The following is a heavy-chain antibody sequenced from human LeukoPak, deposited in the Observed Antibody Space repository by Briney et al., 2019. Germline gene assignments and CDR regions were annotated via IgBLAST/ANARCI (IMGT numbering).Heavy chain of an antibody. CDR1: GGSISSSSYY. D-gene: IGHD3-10*01. V-gene: IGHV4-39*01. CDR2: IYYSGST. CDR3: ASLGDYYGSGSYYVT. J-gene: IGHJ5*02. Sequence: SETLSLTCTASGGSISSSSYYWCWIRQPPGKGLEWIGSIYYSGSTYYNPSLKSRVTISVDTSKNQFSLKLSSVTAADTAVYYCASLGDYYGSGSYYVTWGQGTLVTVSS.